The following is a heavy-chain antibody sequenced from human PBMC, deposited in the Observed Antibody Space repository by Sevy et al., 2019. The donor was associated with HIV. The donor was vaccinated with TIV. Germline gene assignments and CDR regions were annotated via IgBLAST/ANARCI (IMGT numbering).Heavy chain of an antibody. CDR3: ARNDYYDTIGGKGNFDY. CDR2: VSDSGGAT. CDR1: GFTFSSYA. J-gene: IGHJ4*02. V-gene: IGHV3-23*01. Sequence: GGSLRLSCGASGFTFSSYAMSWVRQAPGKGLEWVSTVSDSGGATYYADSVKGRFTISRDNSKNTLFLQMSSLRDEDAATYFCARNDYYDTIGGKGNFDYWGQGTLVTVSS. D-gene: IGHD3-22*01.